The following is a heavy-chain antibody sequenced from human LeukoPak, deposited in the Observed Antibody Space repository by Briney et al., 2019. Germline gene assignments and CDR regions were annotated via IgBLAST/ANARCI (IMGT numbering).Heavy chain of an antibody. D-gene: IGHD3-3*01. CDR2: ISSSSSTI. CDR1: GFTFSSYS. V-gene: IGHV3-48*01. Sequence: PGGSLRLSCAASGFTFSSYSMNWVRQAPGKGLEWVSYISSSSSTIYYADSVKGRFTISRDNAKNSLYLQMNSLRAEDTAVYYCARDPTYYDFWRAFDYWGQGTLVTVSS. CDR3: ARDPTYYDFWRAFDY. J-gene: IGHJ4*02.